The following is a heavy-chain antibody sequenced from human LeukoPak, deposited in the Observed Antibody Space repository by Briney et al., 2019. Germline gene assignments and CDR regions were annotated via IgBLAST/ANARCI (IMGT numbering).Heavy chain of an antibody. CDR2: IHYTGST. J-gene: IGHJ4*02. CDR1: GGSISTYY. V-gene: IGHV4-59*01. Sequence: PSETLSLTCTVSGGSISTYYWSWIRQRPGKGLEWIGYIHYTGSTDYNPSLKSRVTISVDTSTNQFSLNLSSVTAADTAVYYCARGYYFDYWGQGTLVTVSS. CDR3: ARGYYFDY.